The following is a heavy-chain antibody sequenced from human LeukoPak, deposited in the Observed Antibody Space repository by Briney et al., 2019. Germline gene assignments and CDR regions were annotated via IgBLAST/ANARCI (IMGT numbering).Heavy chain of an antibody. CDR3: ARVDSGSGCDS. CDR1: GFTFSTYE. CDR2: ISSGASTI. Sequence: GGSLRLSCSASGFTFSTYEMNWVRQAPGKGLEWVSSISSGASTIYYADSVKGRFTISRDISKSRLYLQMDSLRAEDMAVYYCARVDSGSGCDSWGQGTLVTVSS. D-gene: IGHD6-19*01. J-gene: IGHJ4*02. V-gene: IGHV3-48*03.